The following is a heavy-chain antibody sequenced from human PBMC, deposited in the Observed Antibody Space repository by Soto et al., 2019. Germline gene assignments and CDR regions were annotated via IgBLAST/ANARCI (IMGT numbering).Heavy chain of an antibody. D-gene: IGHD3-3*01. CDR3: ATGASRNFFDY. J-gene: IGHJ4*02. V-gene: IGHV3-74*01. Sequence: GGSLRLSCASSGFIFSNNWMHWVRQTPEEGLVWVSRISGDGSSVYYEDSVRSRFIISRDNTRNTLYLHMDSLRAEDKGVYYCATGASRNFFDYWGLGTLVTVSS. CDR1: GFIFSNNW. CDR2: ISGDGSSV.